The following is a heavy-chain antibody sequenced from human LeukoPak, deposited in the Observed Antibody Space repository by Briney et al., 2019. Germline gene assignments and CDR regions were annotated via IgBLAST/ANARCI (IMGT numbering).Heavy chain of an antibody. D-gene: IGHD2-2*02. CDR2: ISYDGGTK. Sequence: GTSLRLSCIASGFTFSNYAMHWVRQAPGKGLEWVAVISYDGGTKYYADSVKGRFSISRDNSKNTLYLQMNSLRSEDTAVYYCARDKAPGYCSSTSCYTGGFDYWGQGTLVTVSS. V-gene: IGHV3-30-3*01. CDR3: ARDKAPGYCSSTSCYTGGFDY. J-gene: IGHJ4*02. CDR1: GFTFSNYA.